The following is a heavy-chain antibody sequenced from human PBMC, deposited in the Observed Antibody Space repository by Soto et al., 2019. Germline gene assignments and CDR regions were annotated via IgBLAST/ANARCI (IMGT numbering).Heavy chain of an antibody. CDR3: VRGLAGYCSGGSCYSWDY. D-gene: IGHD2-15*01. CDR1: GYSISSGYY. Sequence: PSETLSLTCAVSGYSISSGYYWGWIRRPPGKGLEWIGSIYHSGSIYYNPSLKSRVTISVDTSKNQFSLSLSSVTAADTAVYYCVRGLAGYCSGGSCYSWDYWGQGTLVTVSS. J-gene: IGHJ4*02. CDR2: IYHSGSI. V-gene: IGHV4-38-2*01.